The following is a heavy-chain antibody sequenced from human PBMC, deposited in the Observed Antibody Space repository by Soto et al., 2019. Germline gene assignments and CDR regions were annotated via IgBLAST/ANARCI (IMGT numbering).Heavy chain of an antibody. CDR2: ISYDGSNK. CDR1: GFTFSSYA. J-gene: IGHJ6*02. Sequence: PGGSLRLSCAASGFTFSSYAMHWVRQAPGKGLEWVAVISYDGSNKYYADSVKGRFTISRDNSKNTLYLQMNSLRAEDTAVYYCARGVRPDYYYGMDVWGQGTTVTVSS. V-gene: IGHV3-30-3*01. CDR3: ARGVRPDYYYGMDV.